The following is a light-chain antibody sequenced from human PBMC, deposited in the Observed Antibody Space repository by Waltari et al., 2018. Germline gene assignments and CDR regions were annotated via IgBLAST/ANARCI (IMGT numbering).Light chain of an antibody. CDR1: QTVRTTY. Sequence: ELVLTQSPGTLSLSPGERATLSCRASQTVRTTYLAWYQQKPGQAPTLLIDGASSRATGIPDRFSVSGSGTDCSLTISSLEPEDFAVYYCQQYDISPLTFGGGTKVEIK. J-gene: IGKJ4*01. CDR3: QQYDISPLT. V-gene: IGKV3-20*01. CDR2: GAS.